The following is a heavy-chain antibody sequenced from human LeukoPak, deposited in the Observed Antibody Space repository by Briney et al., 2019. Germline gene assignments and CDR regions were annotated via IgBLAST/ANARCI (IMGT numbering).Heavy chain of an antibody. CDR1: GFTFSNYA. CDR2: ISASGGST. D-gene: IGHD6-19*01. CDR3: ARDQWLVLGSYFDY. V-gene: IGHV3-23*01. J-gene: IGHJ4*02. Sequence: PGGSLRLSCAASGFTFSNYAMSWVRQAPGKGLEWVSAISASGGSTYYADSVKGRFIISRDNSKNTLYLQMNSLRAEDTAVYYCARDQWLVLGSYFDYWGQGTLVTVSS.